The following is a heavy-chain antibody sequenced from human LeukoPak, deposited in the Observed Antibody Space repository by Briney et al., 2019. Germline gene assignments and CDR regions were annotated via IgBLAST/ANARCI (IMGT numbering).Heavy chain of an antibody. CDR1: GGSISSGDYY. CDR2: IYYSGST. V-gene: IGHV4-30-4*01. Sequence: SETLSLTCTVSGGSISSGDYYWSWIRQPPGKGLEWIGYIYYSGSTYYNPSLKSRVTISVDTSKYQFSLKLSSVTAADTAVYYCARARGYYGMDVWGQGTTVTVSS. J-gene: IGHJ6*02. D-gene: IGHD3-16*01. CDR3: ARARGYYGMDV.